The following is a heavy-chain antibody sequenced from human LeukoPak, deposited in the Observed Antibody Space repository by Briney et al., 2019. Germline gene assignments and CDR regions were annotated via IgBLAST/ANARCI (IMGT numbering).Heavy chain of an antibody. D-gene: IGHD2-15*01. CDR3: ATDSVVATTKAVDY. J-gene: IGHJ4*02. CDR1: GFTFSSHA. V-gene: IGHV3-21*01. CDR2: IDSSSSYR. Sequence: GGSLRLSCAASGFTFSSHALNWVRQAPGQGLEWVSSIDSSSSYRFYADSVKGRFTISRDNARNSLYLEMNSLRAEDTAVYFCATDSVVATTKAVDYWGQGTLVTVSS.